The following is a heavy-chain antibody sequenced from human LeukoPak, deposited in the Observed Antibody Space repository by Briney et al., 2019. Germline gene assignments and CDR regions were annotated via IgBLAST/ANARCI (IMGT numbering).Heavy chain of an antibody. D-gene: IGHD2-2*01. CDR2: ISWNSGSI. V-gene: IGHV3-9*01. J-gene: IGHJ4*02. CDR1: GFTFDDYA. Sequence: GRSLRLSCAASGFTFDDYAMHWVRQAPGKGLEWVSGISWNSGSIGYADSVKGRFTISRDNAKNSLYLQMNSLRAEDTALYYCAKGTSWHLTNYFDYWGQGTLVTVSS. CDR3: AKGTSWHLTNYFDY.